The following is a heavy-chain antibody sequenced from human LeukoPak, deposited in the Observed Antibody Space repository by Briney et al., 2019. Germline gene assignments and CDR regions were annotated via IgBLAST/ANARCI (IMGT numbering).Heavy chain of an antibody. CDR1: GFTFSTYT. CDR3: XSGFALSTVTSFDY. J-gene: IGHJ4*02. D-gene: IGHD4-17*01. V-gene: IGHV3-30*04. CDR2: ISYDGSNK. Sequence: GGSLRLSCAASGFTFSTYTMHWVRQAPGKGLEWVALISYDGSNKDYADSVMGRFTISRDNSNNRMFLYMIDVIADDTSFYYXXSGFALSTVTSFDYWGQGTLVTVSS.